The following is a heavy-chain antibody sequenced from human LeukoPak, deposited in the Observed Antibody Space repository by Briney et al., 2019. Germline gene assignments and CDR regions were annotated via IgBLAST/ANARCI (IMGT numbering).Heavy chain of an antibody. J-gene: IGHJ4*02. CDR3: ARVSTGPV. D-gene: IGHD1-1*01. CDR1: GFDFSPYW. V-gene: IGHV3-21*01. Sequence: GGSLRLSCVASGFDFSPYWMSWVRRAPGKGLEWVSSISSTGNYIHYADSVKGRFTISRDNAQKSLYLQMNSLRVEDSAVYYCARVSTGPVWGQGTLATVSS. CDR2: ISSTGNYI.